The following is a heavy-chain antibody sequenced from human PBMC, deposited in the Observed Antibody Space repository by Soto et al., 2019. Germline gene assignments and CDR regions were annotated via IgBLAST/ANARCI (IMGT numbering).Heavy chain of an antibody. CDR2: IIPILGIA. D-gene: IGHD2-15*01. CDR3: ARDPPAYCSGGSCQYYYYYYYMDV. CDR1: GGTFSSYT. Sequence: QVQLVQSGAEVKKPGSSVKVSCKASGGTFSSYTISWVRQAPGQGLEWMGRIIPILGIANYAQKFQGRGTITADKSTSTAYMELSSLRSEDTAVYYCARDPPAYCSGGSCQYYYYYYYMDVWGKGTTVTVSS. V-gene: IGHV1-69*08. J-gene: IGHJ6*03.